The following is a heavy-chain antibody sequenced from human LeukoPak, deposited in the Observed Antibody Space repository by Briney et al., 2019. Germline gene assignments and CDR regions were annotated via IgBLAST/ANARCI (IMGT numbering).Heavy chain of an antibody. CDR1: GFTFNTYW. J-gene: IGHJ4*02. CDR2: ISGSGGST. V-gene: IGHV3-23*01. D-gene: IGHD4-17*01. Sequence: GGSLRLSCVASGFTFNTYWMSWIRQAPGKGLEWVSAISGSGGSTYYADSVKGRFTISRDNFKNTLYLQMNSLRAEDTAVYYCAKDPTNDYGDYDYFDYWGQGTLVTVSS. CDR3: AKDPTNDYGDYDYFDY.